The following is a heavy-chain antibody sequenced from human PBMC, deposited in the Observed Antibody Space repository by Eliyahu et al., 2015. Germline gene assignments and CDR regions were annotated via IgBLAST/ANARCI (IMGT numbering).Heavy chain of an antibody. V-gene: IGHV4-34*01. Sequence: QVQLQQWGAGLLKPSETLSLTCAXXXXSFSGYYWGXIRQPPGXGLEWIGXINHSGSTNYNPSLKSRVTISVDTSKNQFSLKLSSVTAADTAVYYCARVPPSNYYYGMDVWGKGTTVTVSS. D-gene: IGHD4-11*01. J-gene: IGHJ6*04. CDR1: XXSFSGYY. CDR2: INHSGST. CDR3: ARVPPSNYYYGMDV.